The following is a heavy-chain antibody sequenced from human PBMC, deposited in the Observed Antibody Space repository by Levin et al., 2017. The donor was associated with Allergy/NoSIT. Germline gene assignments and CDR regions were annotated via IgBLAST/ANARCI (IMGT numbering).Heavy chain of an antibody. V-gene: IGHV3-30*18. CDR2: ISYDGSNK. CDR3: AKVPASRGWCALLSSYFGMDA. Sequence: PGGSLRLSCAASGFTFSSYGMHWVRQAPGKGLEWVAVISYDGSNKFYADSVKGRFAISRDDSKKTVYLDMHSLRAEDTAVYYCAKVPASRGWCALLSSYFGMDAWGQGTTVTVSS. J-gene: IGHJ6*02. D-gene: IGHD6-19*01. CDR1: GFTFSSYG.